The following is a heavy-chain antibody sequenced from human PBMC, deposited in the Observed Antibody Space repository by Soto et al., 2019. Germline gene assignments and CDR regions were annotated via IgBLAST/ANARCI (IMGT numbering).Heavy chain of an antibody. Sequence: QVQLVQSGAEVKKPGSSVKVSCKASGGTFSSYAISWVRQAPGQGLEWMGGIIPIFGTANYAQKFQGRVTITADESTSKAYMELSSLRSEDTAVYYCARDPQMYSSSSFYYYGMDVWGQGTTVTVSS. CDR2: IIPIFGTA. J-gene: IGHJ6*02. V-gene: IGHV1-69*12. CDR3: ARDPQMYSSSSFYYYGMDV. D-gene: IGHD6-6*01. CDR1: GGTFSSYA.